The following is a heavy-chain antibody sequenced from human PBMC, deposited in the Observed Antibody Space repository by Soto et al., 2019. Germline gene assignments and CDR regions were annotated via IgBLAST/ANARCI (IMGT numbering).Heavy chain of an antibody. D-gene: IGHD1-1*01. V-gene: IGHV1-8*01. CDR2: MNPSTGNS. CDR1: GYTFTSYD. CDR3: ARRAETNGWNGFGADKYYFDF. Sequence: VASVKVSCKASGYTFTSYDIYWVRQATGQGLEWMGWMNPSTGNSAYAQKFQGRVTVTSDTSINTVHMELSSLRSEDTAVYYCARRAETNGWNGFGADKYYFDFWGQGTLVTVSS. J-gene: IGHJ4*02.